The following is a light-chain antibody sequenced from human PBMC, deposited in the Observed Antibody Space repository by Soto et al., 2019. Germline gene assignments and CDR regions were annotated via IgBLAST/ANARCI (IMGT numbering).Light chain of an antibody. CDR1: SSDIGIYNY. J-gene: IGLJ2*01. V-gene: IGLV2-8*01. CDR3: SSYAGYNNLL. Sequence: QSVLTQPPSASGSPGQSVTISCTGTSSDIGIYNYVSWYQQYPGKAPKLMIYEVSKRPSGVPDRFSGSKSGNTASLTVSGLQAEDEADYHCSSYAGYNNLLFGGGTKVTVL. CDR2: EVS.